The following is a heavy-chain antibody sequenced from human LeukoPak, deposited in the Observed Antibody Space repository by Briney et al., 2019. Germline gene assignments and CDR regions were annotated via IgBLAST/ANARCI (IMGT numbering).Heavy chain of an antibody. CDR3: AKDRDGADRIVL. J-gene: IGHJ4*02. CDR1: AYDFTGYY. D-gene: IGHD5-24*01. Sequence: ASVKVSCKVVAYDFTGYYIHWGRQAPGQGPEWMGRLNPNTGHAVYAFKFQGRVTITRDTSSNTAYMEVTRLTSDDTALYYCAKDRDGADRIVLWGQGTLVTVSS. V-gene: IGHV1-2*06. CDR2: LNPNTGHA.